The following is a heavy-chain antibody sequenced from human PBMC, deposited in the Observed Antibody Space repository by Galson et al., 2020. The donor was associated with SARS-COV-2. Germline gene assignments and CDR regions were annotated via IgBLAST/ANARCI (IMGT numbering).Heavy chain of an antibody. D-gene: IGHD1-26*01. CDR2: IYYSGST. V-gene: IGHV4-59*01. Sequence: ASETLSLTCTVSGGSISSYYWSWIRQPPGKGLEWIGYIYYSGSTNYNPSLKSRVTISVDTSKNQFSLKLSSVTAADTAVYYCARVLSGAGVLFLDYWGQGTLVTVSS. J-gene: IGHJ4*02. CDR1: GGSISSYY. CDR3: ARVLSGAGVLFLDY.